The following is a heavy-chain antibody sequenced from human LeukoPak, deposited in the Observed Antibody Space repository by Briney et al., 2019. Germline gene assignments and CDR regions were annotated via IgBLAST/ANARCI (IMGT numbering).Heavy chain of an antibody. CDR1: GFTFSSYA. Sequence: GGSLRLSCAASGFTFSSYAMSWVRQAPGKGLEWVSAISGSGGRTYYADSVKGRFTISRDNSKTTLYLQMNSLRAEDTAVYYCATDGSRDGYNPFDYWGQGTLVTVSS. CDR3: ATDGSRDGYNPFDY. J-gene: IGHJ4*02. CDR2: ISGSGGRT. D-gene: IGHD5-24*01. V-gene: IGHV3-23*01.